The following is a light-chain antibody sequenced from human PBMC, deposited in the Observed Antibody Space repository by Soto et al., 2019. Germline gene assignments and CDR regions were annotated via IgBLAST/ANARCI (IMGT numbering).Light chain of an antibody. J-gene: IGLJ1*01. CDR1: SSDVGIYNY. V-gene: IGLV2-14*01. CDR2: EVS. Sequence: LTQPASVSGSPGQSIAISCTGSSSDVGIYNYVSWYQQHPGKVPKLIIYEVSNRPSGVSNRFSGSKSGNTASLTISGLQAEDEADYYCSSYTTSSTRVFGTGTKVTVL. CDR3: SSYTTSSTRV.